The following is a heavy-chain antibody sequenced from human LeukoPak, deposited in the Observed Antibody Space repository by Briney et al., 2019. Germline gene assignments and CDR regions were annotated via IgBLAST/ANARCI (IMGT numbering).Heavy chain of an antibody. D-gene: IGHD1-26*01. J-gene: IGHJ4*02. V-gene: IGHV4-59*12. Sequence: SETLSLTCSVSGRSISPYYWSWFRQAPGRGLEWVGYIFSSGAASYKPSLKSRVTISVDKSKNQFSLKLSSVTAADTAVYYCARLYSGSFGYYFDYWGQGTLVTVSS. CDR3: ARLYSGSFGYYFDY. CDR1: GRSISPYY. CDR2: IFSSGAA.